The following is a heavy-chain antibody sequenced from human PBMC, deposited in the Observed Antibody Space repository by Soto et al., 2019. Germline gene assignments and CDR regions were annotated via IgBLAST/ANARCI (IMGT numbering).Heavy chain of an antibody. CDR3: ARDGEVGVGKSYFDR. J-gene: IGHJ2*01. V-gene: IGHV3-33*01. CDR1: GFIFSSYG. CDR2: IWNDGIKK. Sequence: QVQLVESGGGVVQPGRSLRLSCATSGFIFSSYGMHWVRQVPGKGLEWVAVIWNDGIKKNYADPVKGRFTISRDTSKNTLYLEMNSLRGEDTAVYYCARDGEVGVGKSYFDRWGRGTLVTVSS. D-gene: IGHD3-10*01.